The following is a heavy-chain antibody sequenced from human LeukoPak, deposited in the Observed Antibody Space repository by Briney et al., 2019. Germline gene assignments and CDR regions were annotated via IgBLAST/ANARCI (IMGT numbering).Heavy chain of an antibody. Sequence: GGSLRLSCSASGFTLFWHVMHWVRQAPGKALEYVSFIHHNGEITSYADSVRGRFTVSRDNSKNTLFLELSSLRVDDTAVYYRARDMSGTYSFDYWGQGTLVTVSS. D-gene: IGHD1-26*01. CDR1: GFTLFWHV. CDR3: ARDMSGTYSFDY. CDR2: IHHNGEIT. V-gene: IGHV3-64D*06. J-gene: IGHJ4*02.